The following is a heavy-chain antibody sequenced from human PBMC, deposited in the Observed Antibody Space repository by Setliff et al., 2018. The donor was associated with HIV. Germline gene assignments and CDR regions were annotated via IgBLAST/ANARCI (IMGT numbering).Heavy chain of an antibody. D-gene: IGHD3-9*01. CDR1: GGSISTSNW. V-gene: IGHV4-28*06. CDR3: ARQTWEYYDTLTGYYRSPKNFDS. CDR2: IYYSGST. Sequence: SETLSLTCTVSGGSISTSNWWGWIRQTPGKGLEWIGYIYYSGSTSYNPSLKSRVTISLDTSKNQFFLKLSSVTAPDTAIYYCARQTWEYYDTLTGYYRSPKNFDSWGQGTLVTVSS. J-gene: IGHJ4*02.